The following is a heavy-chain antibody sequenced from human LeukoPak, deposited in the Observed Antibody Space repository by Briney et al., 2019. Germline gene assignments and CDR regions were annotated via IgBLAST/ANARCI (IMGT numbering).Heavy chain of an antibody. J-gene: IGHJ4*02. CDR1: GGSISSSNW. V-gene: IGHV4-4*02. CDR3: ARHLLTGGNYFDY. CDR2: IYHSGST. D-gene: IGHD2-8*02. Sequence: SGTLSLTCAVSGGSISSSNWWSWVRQPPGKGLEWIGEIYHSGSTDYNPSLKSRVTISVDKSKNQFSLKLSSVTAADTAVYYCARHLLTGGNYFDYWGQGTLVTVSS.